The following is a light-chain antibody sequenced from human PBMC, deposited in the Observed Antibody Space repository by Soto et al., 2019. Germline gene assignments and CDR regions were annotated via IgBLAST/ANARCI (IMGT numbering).Light chain of an antibody. CDR2: EVI. Sequence: QSALTQPASVSGSPGQAITVSCSGASSDIGAHNFVSWYQQHPGKAPKLIIYEVINRPSGVSDRFSGSKSGNTASLTISGLQYEDEADYYCNSYTTSNTFVFGSGTKVTVL. J-gene: IGLJ1*01. CDR1: SSDIGAHNF. CDR3: NSYTTSNTFV. V-gene: IGLV2-14*03.